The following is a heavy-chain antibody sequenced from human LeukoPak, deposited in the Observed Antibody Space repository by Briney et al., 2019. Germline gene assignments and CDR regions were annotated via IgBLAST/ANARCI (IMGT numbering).Heavy chain of an antibody. D-gene: IGHD3-22*01. Sequence: PGGSLRLSCAASGFTFSPYEMNWVRQAPGKGLEWISYIRGFDSTIYYADSVKGRFTISRDNAKNSLYLQMNNLRAEDTAVYYCAKARWGYYDSSGYYWDYWGQGTLVTVSS. CDR1: GFTFSPYE. V-gene: IGHV3-48*03. CDR3: AKARWGYYDSSGYYWDY. CDR2: IRGFDSTI. J-gene: IGHJ4*02.